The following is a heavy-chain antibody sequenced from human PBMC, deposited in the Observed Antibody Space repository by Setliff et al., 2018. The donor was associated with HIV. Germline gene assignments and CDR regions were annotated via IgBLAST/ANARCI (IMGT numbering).Heavy chain of an antibody. Sequence: GASVKVSCKASGYTSTGYYVHWVRQAPGLGLEWMGRINLNSGGTTYAQRFQGRVTMTWDTSISTAYMELSRLTSDDTAVYYCARSSISEYLLYYWGHGTLVTVSS. V-gene: IGHV1-2*06. J-gene: IGHJ4*01. CDR2: INLNSGGT. CDR3: ARSSISEYLLYY. D-gene: IGHD2-2*02. CDR1: GYTSTGYY.